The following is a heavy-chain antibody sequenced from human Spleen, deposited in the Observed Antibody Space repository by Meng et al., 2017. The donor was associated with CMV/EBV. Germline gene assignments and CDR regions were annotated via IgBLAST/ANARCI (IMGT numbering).Heavy chain of an antibody. CDR2: ISYDGSNK. Sequence: GESLKISCAASGFTFSSYAMHWVRQAPGKGLEWVAVISYDGSNKYYADSVKGRFTISRDNSKNTLYLQMNSLRAEDTAVYYCVKEGGRGSSWYRDNWFDPWGQGTLVTVSS. J-gene: IGHJ5*02. CDR1: GFTFSSYA. V-gene: IGHV3-30-3*01. D-gene: IGHD6-13*01. CDR3: VKEGGRGSSWYRDNWFDP.